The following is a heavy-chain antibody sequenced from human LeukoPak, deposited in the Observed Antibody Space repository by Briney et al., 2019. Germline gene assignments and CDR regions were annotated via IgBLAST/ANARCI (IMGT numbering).Heavy chain of an antibody. CDR2: IYYSGST. CDR3: ARRRSGSYYDDKY. D-gene: IGHD1-26*01. V-gene: IGHV4-39*01. Sequence: PSETLSLTCTVSGGSISSSSYYWGWIRPPPGKGLEWIGSIYYSGSTYYNPSLKSRVTISVDTSKNQFSLKLSSVTAADTAVYYCARRRSGSYYDDKYWGQGTLVTVSS. J-gene: IGHJ4*02. CDR1: GGSISSSSYY.